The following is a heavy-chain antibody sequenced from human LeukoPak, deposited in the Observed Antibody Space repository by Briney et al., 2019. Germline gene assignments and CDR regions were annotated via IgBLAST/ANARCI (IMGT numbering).Heavy chain of an antibody. CDR3: ARGRDGYNFLNRGEYYYFDY. V-gene: IGHV4-61*02. CDR1: GGSISSSTYY. J-gene: IGHJ4*02. Sequence: SETLSLTCTVSGGSISSSTYYWSWIRQPAGKGLEWIGRFYTSGSTNYNPSLKSRVTISVDTSKNQFSLKLNSVTAADTAMYYCARGRDGYNFLNRGEYYYFDYWGQGTLVTVSS. D-gene: IGHD5-24*01. CDR2: FYTSGST.